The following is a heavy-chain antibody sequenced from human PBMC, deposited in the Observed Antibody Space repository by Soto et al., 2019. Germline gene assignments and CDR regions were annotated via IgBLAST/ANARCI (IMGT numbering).Heavy chain of an antibody. Sequence: QVQLVQSGAEVKKPGSSVKVSCKASGGTFSSYAISWVRQAPGQGLEWMGGIIPIFGTANYAQKFQGRVTITADESTSTAYMELSSLRSVDTAVYYCARPSAYCGGDCYSALDYWGQGTLVTVSS. CDR1: GGTFSSYA. CDR2: IIPIFGTA. J-gene: IGHJ4*02. D-gene: IGHD2-21*02. V-gene: IGHV1-69*12. CDR3: ARPSAYCGGDCYSALDY.